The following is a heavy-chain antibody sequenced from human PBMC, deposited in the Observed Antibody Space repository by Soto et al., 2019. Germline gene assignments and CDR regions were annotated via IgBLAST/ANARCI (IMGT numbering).Heavy chain of an antibody. V-gene: IGHV1-46*01. CDR1: GYTFTSYY. CDR3: ARDPDYDILTGYYDY. CDR2: INPSGGST. J-gene: IGHJ4*02. D-gene: IGHD3-9*01. Sequence: QVQLVQSGAEVKKPGASMKVSCKASGYTFTSYYMHWVRQAPGQGLEWMGIINPSGGSTSYAQKFQGGVTMTRETSKSTVYMELSRLRSEDTAVYYCARDPDYDILTGYYDYWGQGTLVTVSS.